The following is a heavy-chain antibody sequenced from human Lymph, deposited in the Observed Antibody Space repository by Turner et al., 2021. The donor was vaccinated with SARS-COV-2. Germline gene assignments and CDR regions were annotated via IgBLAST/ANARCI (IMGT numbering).Heavy chain of an antibody. CDR1: GGSISSYY. J-gene: IGHJ2*01. Sequence: QVQLQESGPGLVKPSVTLSLTCTVSGGSISSYYWSWIRQPAGKGLEWIGRIYTSGSTNYNSSLKSRVTMSVDTSKNQFSLKLSSVTAADTAVYYFARDGYYDSSGYYLRGEGVFDLWGRGTLVTVSS. CDR3: ARDGYYDSSGYYLRGEGVFDL. D-gene: IGHD3-22*01. CDR2: IYTSGST. V-gene: IGHV4-4*07.